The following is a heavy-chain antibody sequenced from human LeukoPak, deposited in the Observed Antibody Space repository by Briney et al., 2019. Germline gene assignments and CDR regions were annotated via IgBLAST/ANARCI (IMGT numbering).Heavy chain of an antibody. CDR1: GYTFTGYY. D-gene: IGHD2-2*01. CDR3: ARDFSQYAGY. CDR2: IYPYSGDT. J-gene: IGHJ4*02. V-gene: IGHV1-2*02. Sequence: ASVKVSCKASGYTFTGYYIHWVRQAPGQGLEWMGWIYPYSGDTNYAQNFQGRVTMTRDTSISTAYMELSSLKSDDTAVYYCARDFSQYAGYWGQGTLVTVSS.